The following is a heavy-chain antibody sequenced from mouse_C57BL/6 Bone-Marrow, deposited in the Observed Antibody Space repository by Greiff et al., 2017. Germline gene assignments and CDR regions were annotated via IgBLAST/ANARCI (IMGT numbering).Heavy chain of an antibody. CDR3: ALTPYWYFDV. Sequence: VQLKQSVAELVRPWASVKLSCTASGFNIKNTYMPWVKHRPEQGLEWIGRLDPANGNTKSAPKFQGKATITADTSSNTAYLQLSSLTSEDTAIYYCALTPYWYFDVWGTGTTVTVSS. D-gene: IGHD1-1*01. V-gene: IGHV14-3*01. CDR1: GFNIKNTY. CDR2: LDPANGNT. J-gene: IGHJ1*03.